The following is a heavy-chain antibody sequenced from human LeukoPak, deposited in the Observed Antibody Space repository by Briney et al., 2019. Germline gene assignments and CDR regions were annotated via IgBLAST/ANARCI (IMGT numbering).Heavy chain of an antibody. D-gene: IGHD4-17*01. CDR1: GLTFSSYA. CDR2: ISSNGGST. V-gene: IGHV3-64*01. J-gene: IGHJ4*02. CDR3: ARATPKTTVTTPGIDY. Sequence: GGSLRLSCAASGLTFSSYAMHWVRQAPGKGLEYVSAISSNGGSTYYANSVKGRFTISRDNSKNTLYLQMGSLRAEDMAVYYCARATPKTTVTTPGIDYWGQGTLVTVSS.